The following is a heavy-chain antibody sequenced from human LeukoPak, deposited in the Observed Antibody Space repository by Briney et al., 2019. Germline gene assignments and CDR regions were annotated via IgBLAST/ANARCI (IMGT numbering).Heavy chain of an antibody. CDR2: INPSGGST. Sequence: ASVKVSCKASGYTFTSYYMHWVRQAPGQGLEWMGIINPSGGSTSYAQKFQGRVIMTRNTSISTAYMELSSLRSEDTAVYYCARLRSPYYYDSSGYGRAFDIWGQGTMVTVSS. CDR1: GYTFTSYY. V-gene: IGHV1-46*01. D-gene: IGHD3-22*01. CDR3: ARLRSPYYYDSSGYGRAFDI. J-gene: IGHJ3*02.